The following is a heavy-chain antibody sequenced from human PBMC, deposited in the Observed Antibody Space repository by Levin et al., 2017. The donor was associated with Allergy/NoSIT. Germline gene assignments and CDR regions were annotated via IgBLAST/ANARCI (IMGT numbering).Heavy chain of an antibody. CDR3: ARGSHYGEANYYYYYMDV. Sequence: PGGSLRLSCAASGFTFDDYGMSWVRQGPGKGLEWVSGINWNGGSTGYADSVKGRFTISRDNAKNSLYLQMNSLRAEDTALYYCARGSHYGEANYYYYYMDVWGKGTTVTVSS. J-gene: IGHJ6*03. CDR1: GFTFDDYG. D-gene: IGHD4-17*01. V-gene: IGHV3-20*04. CDR2: INWNGGST.